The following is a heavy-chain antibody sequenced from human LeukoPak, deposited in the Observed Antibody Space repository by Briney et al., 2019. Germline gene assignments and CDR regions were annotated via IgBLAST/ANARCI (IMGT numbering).Heavy chain of an antibody. CDR1: GFTFGDYA. D-gene: IGHD2-15*01. V-gene: IGHV3-49*04. CDR3: TRDYCSGGSCYSDYYYGMDV. J-gene: IGHJ6*02. Sequence: GGSLRLSCTASGFTFGDYAMSWVRQAPGKGLAWVGCIRSKAYGGTTEYAASVKGRFTISRHDSKSIAYLQMNSLKTEDTAVYYCTRDYCSGGSCYSDYYYGMDVWGQGTTVTVSS. CDR2: IRSKAYGGTT.